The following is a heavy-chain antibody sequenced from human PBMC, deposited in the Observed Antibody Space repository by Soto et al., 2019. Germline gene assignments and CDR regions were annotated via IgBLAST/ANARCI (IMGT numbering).Heavy chain of an antibody. CDR1: ADSINSRTYY. D-gene: IGHD3-10*01. V-gene: IGHV4-39*01. CDR2: IDYSGNT. CDR3: ARRTAMVRGLQGYYYGMDV. J-gene: IGHJ6*02. Sequence: QLQVQESGPGLVKPSETLSLTCTVSADSINSRTYYWGWIRQPPGKGLEWIRTIDYSGNTFYNPSLKSRVTISVDTSKNQFSLKLSSVTAADTAVYYCARRTAMVRGLQGYYYGMDVWGQGTTVTVSS.